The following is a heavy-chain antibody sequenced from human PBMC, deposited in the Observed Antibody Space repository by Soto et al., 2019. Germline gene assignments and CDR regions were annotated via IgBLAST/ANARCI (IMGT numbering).Heavy chain of an antibody. J-gene: IGHJ6*02. V-gene: IGHV6-1*01. CDR2: TYYRSKWYN. CDR3: ARASVTIFGVVTDYGMDV. Sequence: PSQTLSLTCAISGDSVSSNSAAWNWIRQSPSRGLEWLGRTYYRSKWYNDYAVSVKSRITINPDTSKNQFSLQLNSVTPEDTAAYCCARASVTIFGVVTDYGMDVWGQGTTVTVSS. D-gene: IGHD3-3*01. CDR1: GDSVSSNSAA.